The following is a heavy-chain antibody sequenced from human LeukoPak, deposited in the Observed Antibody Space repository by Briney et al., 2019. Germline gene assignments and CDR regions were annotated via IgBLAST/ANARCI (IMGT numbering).Heavy chain of an antibody. D-gene: IGHD1-26*01. V-gene: IGHV1-8*03. CDR2: MNPNSGNT. CDR3: ARDNSVGDNAWWFDP. CDR1: GYTFTSYD. J-gene: IGHJ5*02. Sequence: ASVKVSCKASGYTFTSYDINWVRQATGQGLEWMGWMNPNSGNTGYAQKFQGRVTITRNTSISTAYMELSSLRSEDTAIYYCARDNSVGDNAWWFDPWGQGTLVTVSS.